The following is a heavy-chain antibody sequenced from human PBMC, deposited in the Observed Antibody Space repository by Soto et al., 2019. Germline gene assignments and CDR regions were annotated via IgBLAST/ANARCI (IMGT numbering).Heavy chain of an antibody. Sequence: GESLKISCQASGYAFTSYWIAWVRQMPGKGLEWMGIIYPGDSETRYSPSFQGQGTISADKSITTAYLQWSSLKASDTAMYFCARGYCTTTICDPWFDPWGQGTLVTVSS. CDR2: IYPGDSET. CDR3: ARGYCTTTICDPWFDP. CDR1: GYAFTSYW. D-gene: IGHD2-2*01. J-gene: IGHJ5*02. V-gene: IGHV5-51*01.